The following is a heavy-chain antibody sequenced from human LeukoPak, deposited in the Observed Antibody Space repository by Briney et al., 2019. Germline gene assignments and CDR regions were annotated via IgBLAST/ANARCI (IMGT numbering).Heavy chain of an antibody. Sequence: SGTLSLTCAVSGVSILSTNWWSWVRQPPGRGLEWIGEVHLSGASNYNPSLKSRVNMSIDKSRNQLSLELTSVTAADTAMYYCARESGAFSPFGFWGQGTLVTVSS. CDR2: VHLSGAS. J-gene: IGHJ1*01. CDR1: GVSILSTNW. V-gene: IGHV4-4*02. D-gene: IGHD1-26*01. CDR3: ARESGAFSPFGF.